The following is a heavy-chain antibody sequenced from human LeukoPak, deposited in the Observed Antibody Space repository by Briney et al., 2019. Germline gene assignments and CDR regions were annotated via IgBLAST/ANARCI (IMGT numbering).Heavy chain of an antibody. J-gene: IGHJ4*02. CDR3: TSEVGASDY. D-gene: IGHD1-26*01. Sequence: PGGPLRLSCAASGFPFSGSAMHWVRQASGKGLEWVGRIRSKANSYATAYAASVKGRFTISRDDSKNTAYLQMNSLKTEDTAVYYCTSEVGASDYWGQGTLVTVSS. V-gene: IGHV3-73*01. CDR2: IRSKANSYAT. CDR1: GFPFSGSA.